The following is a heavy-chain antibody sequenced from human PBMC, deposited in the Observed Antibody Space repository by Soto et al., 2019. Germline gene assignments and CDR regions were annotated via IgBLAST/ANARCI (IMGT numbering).Heavy chain of an antibody. CDR2: IYHSGST. D-gene: IGHD6-19*01. CDR1: GGSISSSNW. CDR3: ARDRAAVAGSYYYYGMDV. J-gene: IGHJ6*02. V-gene: IGHV4-4*02. Sequence: SETLSLTCAVSGGSISSSNWWSWVRQPPGKGLEWIGEIYHSGSTNYNPSLKGRVTISVDKSKNQFSLKLSSVTAADTAVYYCARDRAAVAGSYYYYGMDVWGQGTTVTVSS.